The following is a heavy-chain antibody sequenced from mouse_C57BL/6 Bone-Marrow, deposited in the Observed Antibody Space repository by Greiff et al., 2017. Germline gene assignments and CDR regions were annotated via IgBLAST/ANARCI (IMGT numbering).Heavy chain of an antibody. Sequence: EVKLVESGGGLVKPGGSLKLSCAASGFTFSDYGMHWVRQAPEKGLEWVAYISSGSSTIYYADTVKGRFTISRDNAKNTLFLQMTSVRSEDTAMYYCARYLGDYWGQGTTLTVSS. D-gene: IGHD3-3*01. CDR3: ARYLGDY. CDR2: ISSGSSTI. CDR1: GFTFSDYG. V-gene: IGHV5-17*01. J-gene: IGHJ2*01.